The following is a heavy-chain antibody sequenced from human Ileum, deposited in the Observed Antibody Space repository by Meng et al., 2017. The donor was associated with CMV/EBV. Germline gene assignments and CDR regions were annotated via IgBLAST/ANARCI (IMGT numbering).Heavy chain of an antibody. J-gene: IGHJ2*01. CDR1: GGSFIDYY. V-gene: IGHV4-34*01. CDR3: ARSRVYWYFDL. Sequence: QQLLRQRGAGMLKPSESLSLTCAVYGGSFIDYYWSWIRQPPGKGLEWIGEISHSGITNYNPSLKSRVTISIDTSKKQFSLKLSSVTAADTAVYYCARSRVYWYFDLWGRGTLVTVSS. CDR2: ISHSGIT.